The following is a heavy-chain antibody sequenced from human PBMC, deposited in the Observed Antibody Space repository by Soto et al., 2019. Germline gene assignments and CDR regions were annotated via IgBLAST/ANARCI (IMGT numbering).Heavy chain of an antibody. CDR3: ARERVRGAFEI. CDR2: MNPNSGNT. V-gene: IGHV1-8*01. D-gene: IGHD3-10*01. J-gene: IGHJ3*02. CDR1: GYTFTSYD. Sequence: QVQLVQSGAEVKKPGASVKVSCRTSGYTFTSYDINWVRQATGQGLEWMGWMNPNSGNTAYAQKLQGRVTMNKNTALTPPYTELSRLTSQRTAGYYCARERVRGAFEIWGQGTMVTVSS.